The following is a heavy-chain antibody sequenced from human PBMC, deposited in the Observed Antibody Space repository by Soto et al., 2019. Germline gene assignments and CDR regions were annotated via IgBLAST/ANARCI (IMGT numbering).Heavy chain of an antibody. Sequence: GESLKISCKGSGDTFTNYWISWVRQMPGKGLEWMGRIDPSDSYSNNTPSFQGHVTISADKPISTAYLQWSSLKASDTAIYYCARHPKDMAIHYQYYGMDVWGQGTTVTVSS. J-gene: IGHJ6*02. CDR3: ARHPKDMAIHYQYYGMDV. V-gene: IGHV5-10-1*01. CDR2: IDPSDSYS. CDR1: GDTFTNYW.